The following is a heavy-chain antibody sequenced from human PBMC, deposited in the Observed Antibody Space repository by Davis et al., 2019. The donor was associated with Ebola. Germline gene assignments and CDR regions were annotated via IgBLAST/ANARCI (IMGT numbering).Heavy chain of an antibody. CDR1: VITFSSYA. D-gene: IGHD2-2*01. CDR3: ARLCSSSCPNDY. V-gene: IGHV4-59*01. J-gene: IGHJ4*02. Sequence: ESLKISCTDSVITFSSYAMTWVRQAPGKGLEWIGSIYYSGITNYNPSLKSRVTISVDTSKNQFSLKLSSVTAADTAVYYCARLCSSSCPNDYWGQGTLITVSS. CDR2: IYYSGIT.